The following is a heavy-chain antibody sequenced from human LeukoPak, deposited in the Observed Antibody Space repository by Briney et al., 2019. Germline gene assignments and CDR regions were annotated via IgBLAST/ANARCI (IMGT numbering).Heavy chain of an antibody. J-gene: IGHJ4*02. V-gene: IGHV3-30*02. CDR3: AKDNRGGWSGYFDN. Sequence: GGSLRLSCAASGFIFSSYGMYWVRQAPGKGLEWVAVIRHDGSAEFYADSVKGRFSISRDDSKNTLYLQMNSLRAEDTALYYCAKDNRGGWSGYFDNWGQGTLVIVSS. D-gene: IGHD6-19*01. CDR1: GFIFSSYG. CDR2: IRHDGSAE.